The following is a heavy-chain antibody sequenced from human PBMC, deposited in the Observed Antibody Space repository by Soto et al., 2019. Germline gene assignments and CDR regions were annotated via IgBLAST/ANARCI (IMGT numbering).Heavy chain of an antibody. CDR3: ARDSITIFGGGMDV. Sequence: GGSLRLSCVASDFTFSTYSMNWVRQAPGKGLEWVAYISATSNHIYYADSLKSRFTISRDNAKSSLYLHMSSLRAEDTAVYFCARDSITIFGGGMDVWGQGTTVTVSS. V-gene: IGHV3-21*01. CDR2: ISATSNHI. J-gene: IGHJ6*02. D-gene: IGHD3-3*01. CDR1: DFTFSTYS.